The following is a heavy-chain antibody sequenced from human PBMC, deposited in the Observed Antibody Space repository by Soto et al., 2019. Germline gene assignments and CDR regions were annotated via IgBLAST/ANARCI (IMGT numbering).Heavy chain of an antibody. Sequence: ASVKVSCKASGDGFSNYGFSWVRQAPGQGLEWMGWISAYDGQTNYTKKFQGRVTMTTDTSSSTAYMELRSLRSDDTAVYYCARVWYYDSSGYYAFDYWGLRTLVTVSS. CDR2: ISAYDGQT. CDR1: GDGFSNYG. D-gene: IGHD3-22*01. CDR3: ARVWYYDSSGYYAFDY. J-gene: IGHJ4*02. V-gene: IGHV1-18*01.